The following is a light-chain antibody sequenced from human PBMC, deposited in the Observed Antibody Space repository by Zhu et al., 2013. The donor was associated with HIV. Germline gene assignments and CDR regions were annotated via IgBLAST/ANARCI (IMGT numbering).Light chain of an antibody. CDR3: QQYYSAPLT. CDR2: EVS. CDR1: QSLLHSNGYNY. J-gene: IGKJ3*01. V-gene: IGKV2-29*01. Sequence: DIVMTQSPLSLPVTPGEPASISCRSGQSLLHSNGYNYLDWYLQKPGQSPQLLIYEVSRRFSGVADRFSGSGSGTDFTLTINNLQAEDVAVYYCQQYYSAPLTFGPGTKVEI.